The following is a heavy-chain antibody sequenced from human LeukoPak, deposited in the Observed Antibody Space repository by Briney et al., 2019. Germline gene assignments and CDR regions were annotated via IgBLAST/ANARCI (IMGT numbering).Heavy chain of an antibody. J-gene: IGHJ4*02. Sequence: PGGSLRLSCAASGFTFNIYAMSWVRQAPEKGLEWVAAISGSGGNTFYADSVKGRFTISRDNSKNTLYLQMNSLRAEDTAVYYCARDLGWEPTWGQGTLVTVSS. CDR1: GFTFNIYA. D-gene: IGHD1-26*01. CDR3: ARDLGWEPT. V-gene: IGHV3-23*01. CDR2: ISGSGGNT.